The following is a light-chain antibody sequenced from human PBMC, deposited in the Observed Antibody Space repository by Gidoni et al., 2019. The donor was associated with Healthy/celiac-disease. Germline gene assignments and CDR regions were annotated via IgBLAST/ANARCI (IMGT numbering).Light chain of an antibody. J-gene: IGKJ1*01. CDR3: QQRSNGPPWT. V-gene: IGKV3-11*01. CDR1: QSVSSY. CDR2: DAS. Sequence: EILLTHSPATLSLSPGERATRSCRASQSVSSYLSWYQQKPGQAPRLLIYDASNRATGIPARFSGSGSGTDSTLTISSLEPEDFAVYYCQQRSNGPPWTFGQGTKVEIK.